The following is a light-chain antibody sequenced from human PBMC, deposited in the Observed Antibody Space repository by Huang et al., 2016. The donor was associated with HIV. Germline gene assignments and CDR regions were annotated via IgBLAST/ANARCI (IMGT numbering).Light chain of an antibody. CDR2: NAS. J-gene: IGKJ2*01. CDR3: QQRTNWPPGYT. V-gene: IGKV3-11*01. Sequence: EIVLTQSPATLSLSPGERVALSCRASQNIKNDLSWYQKRPGQAPRLLISNASNRATGIPARFSCSGSGTDFTLTIGSLEPEDFVVYFCQQRTNWPPGYTFGQGTKL. CDR1: QNIKND.